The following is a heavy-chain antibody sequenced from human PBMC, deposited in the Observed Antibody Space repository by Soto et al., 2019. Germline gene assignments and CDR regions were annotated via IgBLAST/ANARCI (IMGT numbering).Heavy chain of an antibody. CDR1: GGTFNNYA. J-gene: IGHJ6*02. Sequence: QVQMVQSGAEVKKPGSSVNVSCKASGGTFNNYAISWVRQAPGRGLEWMGGIVPIFGTASDAQKLQCRVTITADESTSTAYMDLSSLRSEDTAVYFWAREEIATFGMDVWGQGITVTVSS. CDR2: IVPIFGTA. V-gene: IGHV1-69*12. CDR3: AREEIATFGMDV.